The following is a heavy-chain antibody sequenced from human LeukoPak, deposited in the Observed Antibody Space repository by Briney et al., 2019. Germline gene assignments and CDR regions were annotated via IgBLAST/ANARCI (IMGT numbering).Heavy chain of an antibody. CDR2: INHSGST. Sequence: SETLSLTCAVYGGSFSGYYWSWIRQPPGKGLEWIGEINHSGSTNYNPSLKSRVTISVDTSKNQFSLKLSSVTAADTAVYYCAEAVQLERPPPLIGYYYMDVWGKGTTVTVSS. CDR1: GGSFSGYY. D-gene: IGHD1-1*01. V-gene: IGHV4-34*01. CDR3: AEAVQLERPPPLIGYYYMDV. J-gene: IGHJ6*03.